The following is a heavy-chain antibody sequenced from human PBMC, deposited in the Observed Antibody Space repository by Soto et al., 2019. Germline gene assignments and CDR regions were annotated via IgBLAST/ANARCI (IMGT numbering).Heavy chain of an antibody. Sequence: QVQLVQSGAEVKKPGASVKVSCKASGYTFTSYGISWVRQAPGQGLEWMGWISAYNGNTNYAQKLQGRVTTTTDTTTSTGYMELRSLRSDDTSVYYCARASGSSDGFDPWGQGTLVTVSS. D-gene: IGHD1-26*01. CDR1: GYTFTSYG. J-gene: IGHJ5*02. CDR2: ISAYNGNT. CDR3: ARASGSSDGFDP. V-gene: IGHV1-18*01.